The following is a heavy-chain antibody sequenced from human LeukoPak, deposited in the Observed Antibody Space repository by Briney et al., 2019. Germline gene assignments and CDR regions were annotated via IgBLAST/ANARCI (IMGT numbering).Heavy chain of an antibody. Sequence: ASVKVSSKASGYTFTSYDINWVRQATGQGLEWMGWMNPNSGNTGYAQKFQGRVTMTRNTSISTAYMELSSLRSEDTAVYYCARETGTEDVNWFDPWGQGTLVTVSS. CDR1: GYTFTSYD. V-gene: IGHV1-8*01. D-gene: IGHD1-1*01. J-gene: IGHJ5*02. CDR2: MNPNSGNT. CDR3: ARETGTEDVNWFDP.